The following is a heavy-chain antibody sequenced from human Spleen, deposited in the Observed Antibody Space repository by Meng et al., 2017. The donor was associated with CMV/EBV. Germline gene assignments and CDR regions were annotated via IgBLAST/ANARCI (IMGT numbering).Heavy chain of an antibody. D-gene: IGHD6-13*01. J-gene: IGHJ2*01. Sequence: TVSGGSNSSYYWSWIRQPPGKGLEWIGYIYYSGSTNYNPSLKSRVTISVDTSKNQFSLKLSSVTAADTAVYYCARSSSWYRNWYFDLWGRGTLVTVSS. CDR2: IYYSGST. V-gene: IGHV4-59*01. CDR3: ARSSSWYRNWYFDL. CDR1: GGSNSSYY.